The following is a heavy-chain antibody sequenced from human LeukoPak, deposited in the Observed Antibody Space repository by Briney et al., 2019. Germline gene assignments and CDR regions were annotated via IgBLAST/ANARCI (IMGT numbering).Heavy chain of an antibody. CDR1: GSSISSYN. D-gene: IGHD1-14*01. CDR2: IYYSWST. CDR3: ARDYHSSWFDP. J-gene: IGHJ5*02. V-gene: IGHV4-59*01. Sequence: SETLSFTCTVAGSSISSYNWSWLRQPPGKGLEWVVNIYYSWSTNYNPSLESRVTISVDTSKSQLYLPLSSVTAADTAVYYCARDYHSSWFDPWGQGTLVTVSS.